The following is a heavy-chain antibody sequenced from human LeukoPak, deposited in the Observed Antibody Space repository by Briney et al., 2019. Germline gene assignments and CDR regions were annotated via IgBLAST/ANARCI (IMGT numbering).Heavy chain of an antibody. Sequence: ASVKVSCKASGYTFPSYGISWVRQAPGQGLEWMGWISAYNGNTNYAQKLQGRVTMTTDTSTSTAYMELRSLRSDDTAMYYCARDGGPYDSSGYYFDWGQGTLVTVSS. CDR3: ARDGGPYDSSGYYFD. D-gene: IGHD3-22*01. J-gene: IGHJ4*02. V-gene: IGHV1-18*01. CDR2: ISAYNGNT. CDR1: GYTFPSYG.